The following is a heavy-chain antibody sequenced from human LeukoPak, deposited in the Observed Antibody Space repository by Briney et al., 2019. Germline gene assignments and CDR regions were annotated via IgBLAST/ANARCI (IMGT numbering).Heavy chain of an antibody. J-gene: IGHJ2*01. CDR1: GGSVSSNNYY. D-gene: IGHD4-17*01. V-gene: IGHV4-39*01. CDR2: VFYSGTT. CDR3: ARLARSTRDYSWHFDL. Sequence: RSETLSLTCTFSGGSVSSNNYYWTWLRQPPGMGLQWIGTVFYSGTTYYNPSLKSRATTSVDTSKNQFSLKLSSVTAADMAVYYCARLARSTRDYSWHFDLWGRGTLVTVSS.